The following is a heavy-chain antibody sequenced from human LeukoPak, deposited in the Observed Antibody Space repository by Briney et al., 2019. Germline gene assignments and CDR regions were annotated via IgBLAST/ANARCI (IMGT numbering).Heavy chain of an antibody. V-gene: IGHV3-9*01. D-gene: IGHD6-6*01. Sequence: GRSLRLSCAASGFTFDDYAMPWVRHAPGKGLEWVSGISWNSGSIGYADSVKGRFTISRDNAKNSLYLQMNSLRAEDTALYYCAKDTGSSSYYFDYWGQGTLVTVSS. CDR1: GFTFDDYA. J-gene: IGHJ4*02. CDR3: AKDTGSSSYYFDY. CDR2: ISWNSGSI.